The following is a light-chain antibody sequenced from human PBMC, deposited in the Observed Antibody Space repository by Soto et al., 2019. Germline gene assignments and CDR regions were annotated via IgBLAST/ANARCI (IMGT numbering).Light chain of an antibody. Sequence: DIQMTQSPSSLSASVGDRVTITCRASQTITNYLNWYQQKPGKAPKLLSYAASTLLSGVPSRFTGGGSGTDFTLTIDSLQPEDFATYFCQQSYSSPWTFGQGTKVEI. V-gene: IGKV1-39*01. CDR1: QTITNY. CDR3: QQSYSSPWT. J-gene: IGKJ1*01. CDR2: AAS.